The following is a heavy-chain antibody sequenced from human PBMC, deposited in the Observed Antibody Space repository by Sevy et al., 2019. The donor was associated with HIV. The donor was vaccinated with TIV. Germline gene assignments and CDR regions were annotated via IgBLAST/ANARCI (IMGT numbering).Heavy chain of an antibody. CDR1: GFTFSSYS. Sequence: GGSLRLSCAASGFTFSSYSMNWVRQAPGKGLEWVSSISSSSSYIYYEDSVKGRFTISRDNAKNSLYLQMNSLRAEDTTVYYCARAPIGYYDTSGLYYFDYWGQGTLVTVSS. CDR2: ISSSSSYI. V-gene: IGHV3-21*03. J-gene: IGHJ4*02. D-gene: IGHD3-22*01. CDR3: ARAPIGYYDTSGLYYFDY.